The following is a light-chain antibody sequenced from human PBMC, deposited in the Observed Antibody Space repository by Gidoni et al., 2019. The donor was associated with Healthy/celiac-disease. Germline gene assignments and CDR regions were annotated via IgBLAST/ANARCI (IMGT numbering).Light chain of an antibody. CDR2: GAS. J-gene: IGKJ1*01. CDR3: QQYGSSPRT. V-gene: IGKV3-20*01. CDR1: QSVSSSY. Sequence: EIVLTQSPGTLSLSPGERATRSCRASQSVSSSYLAWYQQKPGQAPRLLIYGASSRAPGIPDRFSGSGSGTDFTLTISRLEPEDFAVYYCQQYGSSPRTFGQGTKVEIK.